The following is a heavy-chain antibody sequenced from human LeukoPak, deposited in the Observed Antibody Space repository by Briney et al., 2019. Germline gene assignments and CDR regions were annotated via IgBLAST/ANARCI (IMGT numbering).Heavy chain of an antibody. J-gene: IGHJ4*02. D-gene: IGHD1-7*01. CDR3: ARLELRNSEGY. Sequence: GASVKVSCKASGYTFTSYYMHWVRQAPGQGLEWMGIINPSGGSTSYAQKFQGRVTMTRDTSISTAYMELSRLRSDDTAVYYCARLELRNSEGYWGQGTLVTVSS. CDR1: GYTFTSYY. V-gene: IGHV1-46*01. CDR2: INPSGGST.